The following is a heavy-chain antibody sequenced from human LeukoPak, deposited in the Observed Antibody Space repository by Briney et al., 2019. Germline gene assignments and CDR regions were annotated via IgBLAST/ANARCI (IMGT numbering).Heavy chain of an antibody. CDR2: INHSGST. Sequence: KPSETPSLTCSVSGHSISSGYYWGWIRQPPGKGLEWIGEINHSGSTNYNPSLKSRVTISVDTSKNQFSLKLSSVTAADTAVYYCARGRRAWTAARSYYFDYWGQGTLVTVSS. D-gene: IGHD1-1*01. J-gene: IGHJ4*02. CDR1: GHSISSGYY. CDR3: ARGRRAWTAARSYYFDY. V-gene: IGHV4-38-2*02.